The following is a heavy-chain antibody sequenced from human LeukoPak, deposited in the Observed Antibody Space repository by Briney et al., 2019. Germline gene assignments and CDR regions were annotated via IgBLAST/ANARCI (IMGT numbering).Heavy chain of an antibody. V-gene: IGHV3-15*01. CDR2: IKSKTDGGTK. J-gene: IGHJ2*01. CDR1: GFTFSNAW. CDR3: TTAVRYWYLDL. D-gene: IGHD4-17*01. Sequence: NPGGSLRLSCAASGFTFSNAWMSWVRQAPGKGLEWVGRIKSKTDGGTKDYAAPVKGRFTISRDESKNTLYLQMNSLKTEDTAVYYCTTAVRYWYLDLWGRGTLVTVSS.